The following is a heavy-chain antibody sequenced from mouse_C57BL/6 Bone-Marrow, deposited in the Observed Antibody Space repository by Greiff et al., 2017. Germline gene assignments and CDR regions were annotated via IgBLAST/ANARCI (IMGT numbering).Heavy chain of an antibody. CDR1: GFNINDDY. J-gene: IGHJ3*01. V-gene: IGHV14-4*01. CDR3: TRIAY. CDR2: IDPENGDT. Sequence: EVQLLQSGAEFVRPGASVKLSCTASGFNINDDYMPWVKQRPEQGLEWIGWIDPENGDTEYASKFQGKATITVDTSSNTAYLQLSSLTAEDTAVYYCTRIAYWGQGTLVTVSA.